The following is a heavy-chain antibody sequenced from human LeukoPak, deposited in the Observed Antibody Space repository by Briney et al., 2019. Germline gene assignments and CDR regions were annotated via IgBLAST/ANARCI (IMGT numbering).Heavy chain of an antibody. Sequence: GGSLRLSCTASGFTFSSYNMNWVRQTPGKELEWLSYISGSSGTIYYADSVKGRFTISRDNAKNSLDLQMNSLRDEDTALYYCARVANSNYYFDCWGQGTLVTVSS. CDR2: ISGSSGTI. V-gene: IGHV3-48*02. CDR3: ARVANSNYYFDC. CDR1: GFTFSSYN. J-gene: IGHJ4*02. D-gene: IGHD1-7*01.